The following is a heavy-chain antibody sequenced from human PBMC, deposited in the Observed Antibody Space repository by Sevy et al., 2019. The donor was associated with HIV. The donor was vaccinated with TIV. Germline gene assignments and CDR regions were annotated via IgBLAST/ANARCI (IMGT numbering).Heavy chain of an antibody. CDR3: ARDRSRGGLPGPIRYCDWLFDS. J-gene: IGHJ4*02. CDR1: GFSFNTYN. D-gene: IGHD3-9*01. V-gene: IGHV3-21*01. Sequence: GGSLRLSCAASGFSFNTYNIHWVRQAPGKGLEWVSSISTNSRHIYYADSVQGRFTISRDNAKNSLYLQMNSLRAEDTAVYYCARDRSRGGLPGPIRYCDWLFDSWGQGTLVTVSS. CDR2: ISTNSRHI.